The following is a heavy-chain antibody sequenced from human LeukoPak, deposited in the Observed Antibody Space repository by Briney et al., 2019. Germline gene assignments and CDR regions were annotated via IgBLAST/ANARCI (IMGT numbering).Heavy chain of an antibody. Sequence: GGSLRLSCAASGLSISRYSMNWVRQAPGKGLEWVSSISSASSYIYYTDSVKGRFTISRDNANNSLYLQMNSLRAEDTAVYYCAELGITMIGGVWGKGTTVTISS. CDR3: AELGITMIGGV. D-gene: IGHD3-10*02. J-gene: IGHJ6*04. CDR1: GLSISRYS. V-gene: IGHV3-21*01. CDR2: ISSASSYI.